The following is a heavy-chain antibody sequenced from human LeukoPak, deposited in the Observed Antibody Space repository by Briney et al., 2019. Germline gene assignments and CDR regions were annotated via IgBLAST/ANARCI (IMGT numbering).Heavy chain of an antibody. V-gene: IGHV3-7*01. CDR1: GFTFSTYW. J-gene: IGHJ4*02. Sequence: GGSLRLSCAASGFTFSTYWMNWYRRAPGKGLEWVGHINQDASEINYVASVRGRFTISRDNAKNSLHLQMNSLRAEDTAVYYCATDRDNSDWQKRFDSWGQGTLVTVSS. CDR2: INQDASEI. D-gene: IGHD2-21*02. CDR3: ATDRDNSDWQKRFDS.